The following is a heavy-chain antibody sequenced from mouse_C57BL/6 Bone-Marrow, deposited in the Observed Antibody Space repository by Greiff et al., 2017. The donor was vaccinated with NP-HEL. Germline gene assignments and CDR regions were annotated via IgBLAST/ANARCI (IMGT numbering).Heavy chain of an antibody. CDR3: ARETVYDGYYGAMDY. Sequence: VQLQQSGPGLVKPSQSLSLTCSVTGYSITSGYYWNWIRQFPGNKLEWMGYISYDGSNNYNPSLKNRISITRDTSKNQFFLKLNSVTTEDTATYYCARETVYDGYYGAMDYWGQGTSVTVSS. D-gene: IGHD2-3*01. CDR1: GYSITSGYY. J-gene: IGHJ4*01. CDR2: ISYDGSN. V-gene: IGHV3-6*01.